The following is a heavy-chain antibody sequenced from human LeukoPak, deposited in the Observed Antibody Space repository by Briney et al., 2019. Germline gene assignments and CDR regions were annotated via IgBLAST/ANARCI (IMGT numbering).Heavy chain of an antibody. Sequence: GGSLRLSCAASGFTFSNYDITWVRQAPGKGLEYVSSSAYGGSLFYADSVKGRFTLSRDNSQSTLFLQMNSLRAEDTALYYRAKHPGRSGYRSIWFVSYFDSWGLGVLVTVSS. CDR1: GFTFSNYD. CDR3: AKHPGRSGYRSIWFVSYFDS. V-gene: IGHV3-23*01. D-gene: IGHD6-13*01. J-gene: IGHJ4*02. CDR2: SAYGGSL.